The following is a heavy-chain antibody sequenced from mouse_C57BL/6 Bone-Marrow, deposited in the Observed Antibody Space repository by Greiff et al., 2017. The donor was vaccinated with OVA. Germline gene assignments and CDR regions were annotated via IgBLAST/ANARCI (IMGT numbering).Heavy chain of an antibody. D-gene: IGHD2-4*01. CDR3: ARSGRIYYDYDGRFDY. J-gene: IGHJ2*01. V-gene: IGHV1-53*01. Sequence: QVQLQQSGTELVKPGASVKLSCKASGYTFTSYWMHWVKQRPGQGLEWIGNINPSNGGTNYNEKFKSKATLTVDKSSSTAYMQLSSLTSEDSAVYYCARSGRIYYDYDGRFDYWGQGTTLTVSS. CDR2: INPSNGGT. CDR1: GYTFTSYW.